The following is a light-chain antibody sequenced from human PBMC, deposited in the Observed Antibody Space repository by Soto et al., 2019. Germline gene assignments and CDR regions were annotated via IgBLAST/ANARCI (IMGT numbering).Light chain of an antibody. CDR1: QSVSSN. CDR2: AAS. V-gene: IGKV3-15*01. J-gene: IGKJ2*03. Sequence: EIVMTQSPATLSVSPGERATLSCRASQSVSSNLAWYQQKPGQAPRLLIYAASTRATGIPARFSGSGSGTEFTLTISSLQSEDFAVYYCQQYNNWPVYSFGQGTKLEIK. CDR3: QQYNNWPVYS.